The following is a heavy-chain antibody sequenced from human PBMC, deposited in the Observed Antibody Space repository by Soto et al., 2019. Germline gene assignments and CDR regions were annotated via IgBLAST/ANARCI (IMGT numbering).Heavy chain of an antibody. D-gene: IGHD6-13*01. Sequence: SVKVSCKASGFTFTSSAVQWVRQARGQRLEWIGWIVVGSGNTNYAQKFQERVSITRDMSTSTAYMELSSLRSEDTAVYYCAAPLDAAAQYYYYYGMDVWGQGTTVTVSS. J-gene: IGHJ6*02. CDR3: AAPLDAAAQYYYYYGMDV. V-gene: IGHV1-58*01. CDR2: IVVGSGNT. CDR1: GFTFTSSA.